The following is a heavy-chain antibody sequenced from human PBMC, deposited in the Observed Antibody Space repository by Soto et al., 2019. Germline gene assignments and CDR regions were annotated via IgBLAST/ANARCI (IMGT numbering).Heavy chain of an antibody. J-gene: IGHJ3*02. Sequence: GKKLEWMGWISAYNGNTNYAQKLQGRVTMTTDTSTSTAYMELRSLRSDDTAVYYCSRHTDESKRSEVEAFEILVQGTTVTV. CDR2: ISAYNGNT. V-gene: IGHV1-18*01. CDR3: SRHTDESKRSEVEAFEI. D-gene: IGHD3-10*01.